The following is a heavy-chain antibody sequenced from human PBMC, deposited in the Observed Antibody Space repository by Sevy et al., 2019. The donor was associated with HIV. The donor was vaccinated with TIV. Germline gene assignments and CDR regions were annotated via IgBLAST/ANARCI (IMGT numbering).Heavy chain of an antibody. CDR2: IWYDGSQK. D-gene: IGHD1-26*01. CDR1: GFPFSSFA. J-gene: IGHJ4*02. Sequence: GGSLRLSCSASGFPFSSFAMHWVRQAPGKGLEWVALIWYDGSQKYFADSLKGRLTISRDNSKNTLFLQMNSLRAEDTAVYYCARPILEVTTSTYFDSWGQGTLVTVSS. V-gene: IGHV3-33*01. CDR3: ARPILEVTTSTYFDS.